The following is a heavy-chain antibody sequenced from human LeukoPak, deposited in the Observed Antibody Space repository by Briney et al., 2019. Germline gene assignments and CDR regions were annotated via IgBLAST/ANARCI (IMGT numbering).Heavy chain of an antibody. J-gene: IGHJ4*02. Sequence: GGSLRLSCAPSGFTFSRYWRHWVPQAPGKGLVWVSHINSDGSSTYYAGSVKGRFTISRDNAKNTLYLQMNSLRAEDTAVYYCARELSSYGFDYWGQGNLVTVSS. CDR3: ARELSSYGFDY. D-gene: IGHD5-18*01. V-gene: IGHV3-74*01. CDR2: INSDGSST. CDR1: GFTFSRYW.